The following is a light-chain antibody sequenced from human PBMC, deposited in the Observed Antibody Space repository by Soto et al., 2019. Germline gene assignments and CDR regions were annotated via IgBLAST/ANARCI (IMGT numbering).Light chain of an antibody. CDR1: SSNIGKNA. Sequence: SVLTQPPSVSEAPRQRVTISCSGSSSNIGKNAVNWYQQVPGKPPKLLIYYDDLLPSGVSARFSGSKSGTSASLAISGLQSEDEADYYCGAWDDSLSDYVFGTGTKVTVL. V-gene: IGLV1-36*01. CDR2: YDD. J-gene: IGLJ1*01. CDR3: GAWDDSLSDYV.